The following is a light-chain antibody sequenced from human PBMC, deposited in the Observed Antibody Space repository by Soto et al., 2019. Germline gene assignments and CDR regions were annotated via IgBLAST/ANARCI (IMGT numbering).Light chain of an antibody. V-gene: IGKV3-11*01. J-gene: IGKJ5*01. CDR3: QQRSNWPPRIT. CDR2: DAS. CDR1: QSVSSY. Sequence: EIVLTQSPDTLSLSPGERATLSCRASQSVSSYLAWYQQKPGQAPRLLIYDASNRATGIPARFSGSGSGTDFTLTIIYLVAEDFAVYYCQQRSNWPPRITFGQGTRLEIK.